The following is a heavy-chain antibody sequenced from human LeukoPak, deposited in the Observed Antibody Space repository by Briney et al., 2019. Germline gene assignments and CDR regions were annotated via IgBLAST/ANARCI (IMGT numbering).Heavy chain of an antibody. CDR3: AKAPATGEGYYFYYMDV. J-gene: IGHJ6*03. D-gene: IGHD7-27*01. CDR1: GFTFSAYA. Sequence: GGSLRLSCAASGFASGFTFSAYAVSWVRQAPGKGPEWVASVNGRGATTYYADSVRGRFTISRDNSKNTVYLQMISLGADDTAVYFCAKAPATGEGYYFYYMDVWGKGTTVTVSS. CDR2: VNGRGATT. V-gene: IGHV3-23*01.